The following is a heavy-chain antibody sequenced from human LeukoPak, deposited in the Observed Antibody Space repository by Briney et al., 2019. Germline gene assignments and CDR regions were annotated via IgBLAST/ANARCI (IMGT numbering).Heavy chain of an antibody. Sequence: AEKRSCKRCGDKVTSYARQWVRQTPGQRLEWMGWINAGNDNTRYSQEFQGRVTITRDTSASTAYMELSSLRSEDMAVYYCARDRCSGGSCRIFDYWGQGTLVTVSS. D-gene: IGHD2-15*01. CDR1: GDKVTSYA. J-gene: IGHJ4*02. CDR3: ARDRCSGGSCRIFDY. CDR2: INAGNDNT. V-gene: IGHV1-3*03.